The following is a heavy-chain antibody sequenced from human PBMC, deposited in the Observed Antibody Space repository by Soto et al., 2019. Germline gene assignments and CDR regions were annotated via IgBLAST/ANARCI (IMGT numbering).Heavy chain of an antibody. J-gene: IGHJ4*02. D-gene: IGHD5-12*01. V-gene: IGHV1-69*12. CDR3: ARGRGDGYNSPGYFDY. CDR2: IIPIFGTA. Sequence: QVQLVQSGAEVMKPGSSVKVSCKASGGTFSSYAISWVRQAPGQGLEWMGGIIPIFGTANYAQKFQGRVTITADESTSTAYMELSSLRSEDTAVYYCARGRGDGYNSPGYFDYWGQGTLVTVSS. CDR1: GGTFSSYA.